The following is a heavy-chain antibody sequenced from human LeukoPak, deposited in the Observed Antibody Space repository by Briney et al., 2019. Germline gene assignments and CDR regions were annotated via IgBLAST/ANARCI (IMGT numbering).Heavy chain of an antibody. CDR1: GFIFRSYI. CDR2: ITSDGNDK. D-gene: IGHD6-19*01. Sequence: GGSLRLSCAASGFIFRSYIMHWVRQAPGKGLEWVAVITSDGNDKYYADAVKDRFTISRDNSKNTLYLQMNSLRVEDTAVYYCASSNGWYLDYGGQGTLVTVSS. J-gene: IGHJ4*02. CDR3: ASSNGWYLDY. V-gene: IGHV3-30-3*01.